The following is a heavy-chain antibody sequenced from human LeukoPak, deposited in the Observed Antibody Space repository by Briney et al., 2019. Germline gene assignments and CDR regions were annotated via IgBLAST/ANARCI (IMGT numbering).Heavy chain of an antibody. CDR2: ISGSGGST. D-gene: IGHD1-26*01. CDR1: GFTFSSYA. J-gene: IGHJ4*02. Sequence: PGGSLRLSCAASGFTFSSYAMSWVRQAPGKGLEWVSAISGSGGSTYYADSVKGRFTISRDNSKNTLYLQMNSLRAEDTAVYYCAKDPFSGSYPHPFDYWGQGTLVTVSS. V-gene: IGHV3-23*01. CDR3: AKDPFSGSYPHPFDY.